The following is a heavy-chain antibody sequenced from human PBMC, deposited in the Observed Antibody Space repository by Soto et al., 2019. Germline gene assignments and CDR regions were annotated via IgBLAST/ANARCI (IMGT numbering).Heavy chain of an antibody. V-gene: IGHV1-2*04. CDR3: ATGLVWFGELYPFDY. CDR1: GYTFTGYH. CDR2: INPNSGGT. D-gene: IGHD3-10*01. J-gene: IGHJ4*02. Sequence: ASVKVSCKASGYTFTGYHMHWVRQAPGQGLEWMGWINPNSGGTNYAQKFQGWVTMTRDTSISTAYMELSRLRSEDTAVYYCATGLVWFGELYPFDYWGQGTLVTVSS.